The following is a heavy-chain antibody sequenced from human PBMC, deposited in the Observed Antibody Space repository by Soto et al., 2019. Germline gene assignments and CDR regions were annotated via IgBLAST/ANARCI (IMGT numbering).Heavy chain of an antibody. CDR3: ARDLDYYGSGSHYYYGMGV. V-gene: IGHV1-69*13. CDR2: IVPIYGTR. CDR1: GGTFSSYA. D-gene: IGHD3-10*01. Sequence: ASVKVSCKASGGTFSSYAFSWVRQVSGQVVEWISGIVPIYGTRGFAQKFQGRLTITADEPTRPAYMELSSLRSEDTAVYYCARDLDYYGSGSHYYYGMGVWCQGTTVTVSS. J-gene: IGHJ6*02.